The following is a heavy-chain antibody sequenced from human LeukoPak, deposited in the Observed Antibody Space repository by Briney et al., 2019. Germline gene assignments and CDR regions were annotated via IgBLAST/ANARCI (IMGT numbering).Heavy chain of an antibody. CDR2: INHSGST. J-gene: IGHJ4*02. CDR3: VSYDFWSGDYIAY. Sequence: PSETLSLTCAVYGGSFSGYYWSWIRQPPGKGLEWIGEINHSGSTNYNPSLKSRVTISVDTSKNQFSLKLSSVTAADTAVYYCVSYDFWSGDYIAYWGQGTLVTVSS. D-gene: IGHD3-3*01. CDR1: GGSFSGYY. V-gene: IGHV4-34*01.